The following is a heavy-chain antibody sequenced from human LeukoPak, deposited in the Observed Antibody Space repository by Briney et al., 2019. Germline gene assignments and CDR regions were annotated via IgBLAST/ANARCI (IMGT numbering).Heavy chain of an antibody. V-gene: IGHV3-7*01. J-gene: IGHJ6*03. CDR1: GFTFSSYW. D-gene: IGHD2-2*01. CDR2: IKQDGSEK. Sequence: GGSLRLSCAASGFTFSSYWMSWVRQAPGKGLEWVANIKQDGSEKYYVDSVKGRFTISRDNAKNSLYLQMNSLRAEDTAVYYCARDRDLLPGSSTTWTYMDVWGKGTTVTVSS. CDR3: ARDRDLLPGSSTTWTYMDV.